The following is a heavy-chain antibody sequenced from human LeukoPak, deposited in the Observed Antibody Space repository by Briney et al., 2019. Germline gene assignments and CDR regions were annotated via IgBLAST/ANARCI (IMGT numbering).Heavy chain of an antibody. V-gene: IGHV3-48*01. D-gene: IGHD3-10*01. Sequence: GGSLRLSCAASGFTFSSYSMNWVRQAPGKGLEWVSYISSSSTIYYADSVKGRFTISRDNAKNSLYLQMNSLRAEDTAVYYCARDITMVRGPNPIVVVRGFDYWGQGTLVTVSS. CDR3: ARDITMVRGPNPIVVVRGFDY. CDR2: ISSSSTI. J-gene: IGHJ4*02. CDR1: GFTFSSYS.